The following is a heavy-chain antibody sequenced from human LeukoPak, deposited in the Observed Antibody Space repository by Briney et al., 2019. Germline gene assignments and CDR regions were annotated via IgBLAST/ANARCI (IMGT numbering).Heavy chain of an antibody. CDR3: ARVRRQLDY. CDR2: IYSGAST. CDR1: GFTVSSNY. V-gene: IGHV3-53*01. Sequence: GGSLRLSCAASGFTVSSNYMNWVRQAPGKGLEWVSVIYSGASTYYADSVKGRFTISRDNARNSLYLQMSGLRAEDTAVYYCARVRRQLDYWGQGTLVTVSS. D-gene: IGHD6-6*01. J-gene: IGHJ4*02.